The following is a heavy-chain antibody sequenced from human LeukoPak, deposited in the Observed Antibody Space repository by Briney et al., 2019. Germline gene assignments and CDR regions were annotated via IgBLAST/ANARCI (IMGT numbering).Heavy chain of an antibody. V-gene: IGHV3-21*01. CDR2: ICSSSSCI. Sequence: GWSLSLSCAASGFSFSSYTMNWVRPAPGKGLEWVSSICSSSSCIYYADSVKGRFTISRDNAKNSLYLQMNSLRAEDTAVYYCARGRGTIFGVVAYYFDYWGQGTLVTVSS. J-gene: IGHJ4*02. CDR3: ARGRGTIFGVVAYYFDY. D-gene: IGHD3-3*01. CDR1: GFSFSSYT.